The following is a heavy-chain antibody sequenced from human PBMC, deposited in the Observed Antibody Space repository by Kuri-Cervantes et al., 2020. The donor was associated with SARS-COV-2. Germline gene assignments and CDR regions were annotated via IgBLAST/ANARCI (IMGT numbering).Heavy chain of an antibody. CDR2: IDWDDDK. D-gene: IGHD4-11*01. CDR1: GFSLNTSGMC. V-gene: IGHV2-70*11. J-gene: IGHJ4*02. Sequence: SGPTLVKSTQTLTLTSTFSGFSLNTSGMCVSWIRQPPGKALEWLSRIDWDDDKYYNTSLNTRLTISQHTVKNQVVLTMTNMDPADTATYYCARIQATTVIADYWGQGTLVTVSS. CDR3: ARIQATTVIADY.